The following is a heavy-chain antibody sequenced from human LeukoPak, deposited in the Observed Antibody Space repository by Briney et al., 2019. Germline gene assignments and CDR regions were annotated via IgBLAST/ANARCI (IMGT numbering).Heavy chain of an antibody. J-gene: IGHJ5*02. CDR3: ARDGVNCSGGSCYSGWFDP. D-gene: IGHD2-15*01. CDR2: IYHSGST. Sequence: SETLSLTCAVSGYSISSGYDWGWIRPPPGKGLEWIGSIYHSGSTYYNPSLKSRVTISVDTSKNQFSLKLSSVTAADTAVYYCARDGVNCSGGSCYSGWFDPWGQGTLVTVSS. CDR1: GYSISSGYD. V-gene: IGHV4-38-2*02.